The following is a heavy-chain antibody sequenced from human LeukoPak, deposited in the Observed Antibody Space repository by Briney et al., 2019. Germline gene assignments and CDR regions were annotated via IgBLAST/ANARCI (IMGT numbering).Heavy chain of an antibody. CDR3: ASATAMAPSTMDY. V-gene: IGHV1-46*03. J-gene: IGHJ4*02. D-gene: IGHD5-18*01. CDR1: GYTFTSYY. CDR2: INPSGGST. Sequence: ASVKVSCKASGYTFTSYYMHWVRQAPGQGLEWMGMINPSGGSTSYAQKFQGRVTMTRDTSTSTVYMELSSLRSEDTAVYYCASATAMAPSTMDYWGQGTLVTVSS.